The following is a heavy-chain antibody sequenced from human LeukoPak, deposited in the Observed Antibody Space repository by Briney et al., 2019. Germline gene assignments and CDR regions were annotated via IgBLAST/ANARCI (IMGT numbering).Heavy chain of an antibody. D-gene: IGHD3-10*01. Sequence: PSETLSLTCTVSGGSISSGGYYWSWIRQHPGKGLEWIGYIYYSGSTYYNPSLKSRVTISVDTSKNQFSLKLSSVTAADTAVYYCARDSYYGSGTNAFEIWGQGTMVTVSS. CDR2: IYYSGST. V-gene: IGHV4-31*03. CDR3: ARDSYYGSGTNAFEI. J-gene: IGHJ3*02. CDR1: GGSISSGGYY.